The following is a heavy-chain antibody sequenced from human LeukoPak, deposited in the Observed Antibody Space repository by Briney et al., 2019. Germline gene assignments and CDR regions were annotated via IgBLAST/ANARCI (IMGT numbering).Heavy chain of an antibody. D-gene: IGHD5-18*01. Sequence: EGSLRLSCAPSGFTFRSHGMHWAPHAPGKGLEWGAVISYDGSIKYYADSVRGRFTISRDSSKNTLQRLMNSLRAEDTDEYYCGKDVGTATFYWELVYWGQGTLVTVSS. V-gene: IGHV3-30*18. J-gene: IGHJ4*02. CDR3: GKDVGTATFYWELVY. CDR1: GFTFRSHG. CDR2: ISYDGSIK.